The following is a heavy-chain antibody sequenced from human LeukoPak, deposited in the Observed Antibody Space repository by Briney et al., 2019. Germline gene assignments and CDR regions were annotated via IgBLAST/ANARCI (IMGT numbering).Heavy chain of an antibody. CDR2: IWYDGSNE. CDR1: GFTFSSYA. J-gene: IGHJ4*02. V-gene: IGHV3-33*01. CDR3: ARTTYGDY. D-gene: IGHD1-1*01. Sequence: GGSLRLSCAASGFTFSSYAMHWVRQAPGKGLEWVAVIWYDGSNEYYADSVTGRFTISRDNAENSLYLQMSSLRAEDTAVYYCARTTYGDYWGQGTLVTVSS.